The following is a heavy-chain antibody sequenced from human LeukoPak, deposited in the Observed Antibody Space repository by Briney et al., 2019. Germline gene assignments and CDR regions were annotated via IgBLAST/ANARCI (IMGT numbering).Heavy chain of an antibody. Sequence: GGSLRLSCAASGFTFNSYSMNWVRQAPGKGLEWVSSISMSSGYIYYADSVKGRFTISRDNSKNTLYLQMNSLRAEDTAVYYCAKGIAPYVGSAFEIWGQGTMVTVSS. CDR3: AKGIAPYVGSAFEI. CDR2: ISMSSGYI. V-gene: IGHV3-21*04. J-gene: IGHJ3*02. D-gene: IGHD6-13*01. CDR1: GFTFNSYS.